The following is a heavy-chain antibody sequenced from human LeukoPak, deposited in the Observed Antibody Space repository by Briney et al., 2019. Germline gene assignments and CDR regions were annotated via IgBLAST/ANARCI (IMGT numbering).Heavy chain of an antibody. CDR2: IYYSGST. V-gene: IGHV4-59*01. CDR3: ARFDDILTGFSY. CDR1: GGSISTYY. Sequence: PSETLSLTCTVSGGSISTYYWSWIRQPPGKGLEWIGYIYYSGSTNYNPSLKSRVTISVDTSKNQFSLKLSSVAAADTAVYYCARFDDILTGFSYWGQGTLVTVSS. D-gene: IGHD3-9*01. J-gene: IGHJ4*02.